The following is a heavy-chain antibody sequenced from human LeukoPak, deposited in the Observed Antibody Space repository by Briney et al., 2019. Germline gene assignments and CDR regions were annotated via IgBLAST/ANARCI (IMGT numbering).Heavy chain of an antibody. CDR2: IYYSGST. V-gene: IGHV4-59*12. CDR3: ARDLCSGGSCYPGWLDP. CDR1: GGSISSYY. Sequence: PSETLSLTCTVSGGSISSYYWSWIRQPPGKGLEWIGYIYYSGSTNYNPSLKSRVTISVDTSKNQFSLKLSSVTAADTAVYYCARDLCSGGSCYPGWLDPWGQGTLVTVPS. J-gene: IGHJ5*02. D-gene: IGHD2-15*01.